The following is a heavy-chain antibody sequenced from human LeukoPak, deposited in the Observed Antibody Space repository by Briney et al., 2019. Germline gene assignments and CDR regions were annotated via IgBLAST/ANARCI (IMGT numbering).Heavy chain of an antibody. CDR1: GGSISGSRKH. J-gene: IGHJ3*02. CDR3: ARLLGDYETPAFDI. D-gene: IGHD4-17*01. V-gene: IGHV4-39*01. CDR2: LYYSGST. Sequence: SETLSLTCTVSGGSISGSRKHWGWIRQPPGQGLEWIGSLYYSGSTYYNPSLKSRVTISVDTSKNQFSLKLSSVTAADTAVYYCARLLGDYETPAFDIWGQGTMVTVSS.